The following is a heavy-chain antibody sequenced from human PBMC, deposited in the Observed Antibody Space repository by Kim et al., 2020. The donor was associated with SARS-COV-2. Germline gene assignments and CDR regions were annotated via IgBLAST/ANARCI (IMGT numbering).Heavy chain of an antibody. CDR2: ICDNTNYI. CDR1: GFGFSNHS. J-gene: IGHJ6*02. D-gene: IGHD2-2*01. Sequence: GGSLRLSCAASGFGFSNHSMNWVRQAPGKGLEWVSLICDNTNYIYYADSLKGRFTISRDNSKNTLYLQMNSLRAEDTAVYYCAKDGSCISITFEFYSCALDVWGQGTTVTVSS. CDR3: AKDGSCISITFEFYSCALDV. V-gene: IGHV3-21*01.